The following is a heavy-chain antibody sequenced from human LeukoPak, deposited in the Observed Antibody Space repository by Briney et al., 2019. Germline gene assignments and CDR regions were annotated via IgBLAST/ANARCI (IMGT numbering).Heavy chain of an antibody. CDR3: ARDRTMVRGVNHLDY. D-gene: IGHD3-10*01. J-gene: IGHJ4*02. CDR2: INHSGST. V-gene: IGHV4-34*01. Sequence: SETLSLTCAAYGGSFSGYYWSWIRQPPGKGLEWIGEINHSGSTNYNPYLKSRVTISVDTSKNQFSLKLSSVTAADTAVYYCARDRTMVRGVNHLDYWGQGTLVTVSS. CDR1: GGSFSGYY.